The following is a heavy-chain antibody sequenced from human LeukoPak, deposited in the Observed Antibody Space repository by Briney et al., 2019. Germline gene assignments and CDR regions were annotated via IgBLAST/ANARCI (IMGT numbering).Heavy chain of an antibody. CDR1: GGSISSYY. CDR3: ASGYCGGACQLGGVDM. V-gene: IGHV4-59*01. Sequence: SETLSLTCTVSGGSISSYYFSWIRQPPGKGLEWIGYIYYIGSTNYNPSLRSRVTISVDTSRNQFSLNLNSVTDEDTAVYFCASGYCGGACQLGGVDMWGQGTMVTVSS. D-gene: IGHD2-21*02. J-gene: IGHJ3*02. CDR2: IYYIGST.